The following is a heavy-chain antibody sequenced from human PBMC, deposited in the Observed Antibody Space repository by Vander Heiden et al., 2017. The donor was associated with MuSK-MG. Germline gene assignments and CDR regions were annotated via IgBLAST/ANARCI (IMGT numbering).Heavy chain of an antibody. Sequence: QVQLQQWGAGLLKHSETQSLTCAVYGGSLSGYNWSWIRQPPGKGLELIGEINHSGSTNYNPSLKSRVTISVYTSKNQFSLKLSSVTAADTAVYYCARDARLLWFGELWGGYYFYYWGQGTLVTVSS. CDR3: ARDARLLWFGELWGGYYFYY. D-gene: IGHD3-10*01. CDR1: GGSLSGYN. J-gene: IGHJ4*02. CDR2: INHSGST. V-gene: IGHV4-34*01.